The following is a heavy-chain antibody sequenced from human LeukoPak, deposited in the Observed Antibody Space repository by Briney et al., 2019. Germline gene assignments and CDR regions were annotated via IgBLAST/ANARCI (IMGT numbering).Heavy chain of an antibody. V-gene: IGHV4-34*01. CDR1: GGSFSGYY. J-gene: IGHJ4*02. Sequence: SETLSLTCAVYGGSFSGYYWSWIRQPPGKGLEWIGEINHSGSTNYNPSLKSRVTISVDTSKNQFSLKLSSVTAADTAVYYCTRFGGSGSYHHFDYWGQGTLVTVSS. D-gene: IGHD3-10*01. CDR2: INHSGST. CDR3: TRFGGSGSYHHFDY.